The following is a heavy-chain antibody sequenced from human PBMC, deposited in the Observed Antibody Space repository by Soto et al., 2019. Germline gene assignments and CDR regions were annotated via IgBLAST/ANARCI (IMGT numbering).Heavy chain of an antibody. J-gene: IGHJ4*02. CDR2: ISWNSGKI. V-gene: IGHV3-9*01. D-gene: IGHD6-19*01. Sequence: EVQLVESGGGLEQPGRSLRLSCVASGFRFDDYAMHWVRQAPGKGLEWVSAISWNSGKIGYADSVKGRFTISRDNXKNSLYLQMNSLRAEDTALYYCAKARGASSDHYFDHWGQGTLVTVSS. CDR1: GFRFDDYA. CDR3: AKARGASSDHYFDH.